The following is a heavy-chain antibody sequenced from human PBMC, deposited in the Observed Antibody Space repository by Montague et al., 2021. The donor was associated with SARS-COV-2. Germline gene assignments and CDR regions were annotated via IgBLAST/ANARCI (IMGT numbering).Heavy chain of an antibody. CDR1: GGSVRSGLYY. CDR3: ARERLDCSGTSCYTNGLDV. V-gene: IGHV4-61*03. CDR2: VYYSGTA. D-gene: IGHD2-15*01. J-gene: IGHJ6*02. Sequence: SETLSLTCTVSGGSVRSGLYYWTWIRQPPGKGLEWVGYVYYSGTANHNPSLKSRLTLTVDTSKNHFSLKLSSVTAADTAIYYRARERLDCSGTSCYTNGLDVWGQGTTVTVSS.